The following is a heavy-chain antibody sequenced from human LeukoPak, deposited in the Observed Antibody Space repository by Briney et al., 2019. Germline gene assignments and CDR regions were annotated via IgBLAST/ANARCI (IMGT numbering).Heavy chain of an antibody. Sequence: SETLSLTCTVSGGSISSGDYYWSWIRQPPGKGLEWIGYIYYSGSTYYNPSLKSRVTISVDTSKNQFSLKLSSVTAADTAVYYCARGPQYCSGGSCYLYYLDYWGQGTLVTVSS. CDR3: ARGPQYCSGGSCYLYYLDY. J-gene: IGHJ4*02. D-gene: IGHD2-15*01. V-gene: IGHV4-30-4*01. CDR1: GGSISSGDYY. CDR2: IYYSGST.